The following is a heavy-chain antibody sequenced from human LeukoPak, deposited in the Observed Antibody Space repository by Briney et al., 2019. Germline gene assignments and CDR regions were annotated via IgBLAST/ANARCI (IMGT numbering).Heavy chain of an antibody. CDR1: GGSISSYY. J-gene: IGHJ5*02. CDR3: AKGGVYGDYVGDWFDP. D-gene: IGHD4-17*01. Sequence: PSESLSLTCTVSGGSISSYYWSWIRQPPGKGLEWIRYIYYSGSTNYNPSLKSRVTISVDTSKNQFSLKLSSVTAADTAVYYCAKGGVYGDYVGDWFDPWGQGTLVTVSS. V-gene: IGHV4-59*01. CDR2: IYYSGST.